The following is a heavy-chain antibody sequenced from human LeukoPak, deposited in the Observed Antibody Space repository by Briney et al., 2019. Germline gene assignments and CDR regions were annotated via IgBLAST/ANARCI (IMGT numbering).Heavy chain of an antibody. CDR2: IKQDGSEK. Sequence: GGSLGLSCAASGFTFSSTWMSWVRQAPGKGLEWVANIKQDGSEKNYVDSVKGRFTISRDNAKNSLYLQMNSLRAEDTSVYYCARYSSVGDLGQGTLVTVSS. V-gene: IGHV3-7*01. D-gene: IGHD2-15*01. J-gene: IGHJ4*02. CDR3: ARYSSVGD. CDR1: GFTFSSTW.